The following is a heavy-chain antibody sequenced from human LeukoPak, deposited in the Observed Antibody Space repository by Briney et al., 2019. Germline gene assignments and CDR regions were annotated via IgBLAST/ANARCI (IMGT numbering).Heavy chain of an antibody. D-gene: IGHD6-13*01. V-gene: IGHV1-2*06. Sequence: ASVQVFCKASGYTFTGNYMHCVRTAPGQLLEWLALLNPNSGGTNYAQMFQGRVTMTRDSSISTAYMELSRLRSDDTAVYYCARARTPGIAADPFDYWGQGTLVTVSS. CDR3: ARARTPGIAADPFDY. J-gene: IGHJ4*02. CDR2: LNPNSGGT. CDR1: GYTFTGNY.